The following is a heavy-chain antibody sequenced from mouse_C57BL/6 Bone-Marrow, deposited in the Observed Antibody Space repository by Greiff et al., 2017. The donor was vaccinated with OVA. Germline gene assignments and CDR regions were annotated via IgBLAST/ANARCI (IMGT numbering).Heavy chain of an antibody. CDR3: ARLRIYYDYDRLAMDY. CDR1: GYSFTDYN. CDR2: INPNYGTN. J-gene: IGHJ4*01. D-gene: IGHD2-4*01. Sequence: EVQLQESGPELVKPGASVKISCKASGYSFTDYNMNWVKQSNGKSLEWIGVINPNYGTNSYNQKFKGKATLTVDQSSSTAYMQLNSLTSEDSAVYYCARLRIYYDYDRLAMDYWGQGTSVTVSS. V-gene: IGHV1-39*01.